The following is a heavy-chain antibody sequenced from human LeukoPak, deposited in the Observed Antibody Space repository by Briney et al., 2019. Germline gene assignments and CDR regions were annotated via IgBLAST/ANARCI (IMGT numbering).Heavy chain of an antibody. Sequence: ASVNVSCKASGYTFTSCDINWVRQATGQGLEWMGWMNPNSGNTGYAQKFQGRVTMTRNTSISTAYMELSSLRSEDTAVYYCTVPSSGWYGTDYWGQGTLVTVSS. D-gene: IGHD6-19*01. V-gene: IGHV1-8*01. CDR2: MNPNSGNT. CDR3: TVPSSGWYGTDY. CDR1: GYTFTSCD. J-gene: IGHJ4*02.